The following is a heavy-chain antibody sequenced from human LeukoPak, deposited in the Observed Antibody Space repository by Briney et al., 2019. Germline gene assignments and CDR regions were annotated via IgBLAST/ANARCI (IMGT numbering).Heavy chain of an antibody. V-gene: IGHV3-11*01. Sequence: GGSLRLSCAASGFTFSDYYMTWLRQAPGKGLEWLSYISNSGTTVFYADSVKGRFTVSRDNAKRSLYLQIESLRDDDTAVYHCAKAPAVAGTVDYWGQGTLVTVSS. CDR1: GFTFSDYY. J-gene: IGHJ4*02. CDR3: AKAPAVAGTVDY. D-gene: IGHD6-19*01. CDR2: ISNSGTTV.